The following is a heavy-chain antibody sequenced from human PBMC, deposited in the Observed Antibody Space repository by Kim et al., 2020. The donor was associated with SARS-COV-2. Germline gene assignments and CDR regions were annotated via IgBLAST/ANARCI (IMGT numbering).Heavy chain of an antibody. V-gene: IGHV4-34*01. Sequence: SETLSLTCAVYGGSFSGYYWSWIRQPPGKGLEWIGEINHSGSTNYNPSLKSRVSISVDTSKNQFSLKLSSVTAADTAVYYCARGVMVRGVTFAGLLVYYYYGMDVWGQGTTVTVSS. D-gene: IGHD3-10*01. CDR3: ARGVMVRGVTFAGLLVYYYYGMDV. CDR2: INHSGST. J-gene: IGHJ6*02. CDR1: GGSFSGYY.